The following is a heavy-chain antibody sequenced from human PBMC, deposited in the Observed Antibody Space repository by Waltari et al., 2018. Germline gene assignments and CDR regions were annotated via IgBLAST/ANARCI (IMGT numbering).Heavy chain of an antibody. CDR3: AREGAGTTRYYYYYYMDV. CDR2: ISSSSSYI. D-gene: IGHD1-7*01. Sequence: EVQLVESGGGLVKPGGSLRLSCAASGFTFSSYSMNWVRQASGKGLEWVSSISSSSSYIYYADSVKGRFTISRDNAKNSLYLQMNSLRAEDTAVYYCAREGAGTTRYYYYYYMDVWGKGTTVTVSS. V-gene: IGHV3-21*01. J-gene: IGHJ6*03. CDR1: GFTFSSYS.